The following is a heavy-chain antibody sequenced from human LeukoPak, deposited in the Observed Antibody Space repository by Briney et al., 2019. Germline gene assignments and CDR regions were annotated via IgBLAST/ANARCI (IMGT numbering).Heavy chain of an antibody. CDR2: ISVYNGKT. CDR3: ARGSGSPYYYYMDV. Sequence: GASVKVSCQASGYMFTSYAIHWVREAPGQGLEWLGWISVYNGKTDYAEGLQGRVTMTTDRSTNTAFMGLRSLRSDDTAIYFCARGSGSPYYYYMDVWGKGTAVTVSS. V-gene: IGHV1-18*01. D-gene: IGHD3-10*01. CDR1: GYMFTSYA. J-gene: IGHJ6*03.